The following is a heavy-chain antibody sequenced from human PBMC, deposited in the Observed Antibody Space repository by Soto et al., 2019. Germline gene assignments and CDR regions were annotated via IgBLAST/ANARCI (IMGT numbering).Heavy chain of an antibody. CDR2: ISGSGGST. D-gene: IGHD3-10*01. V-gene: IGHV3-23*01. CDR1: GFTFSSYA. J-gene: IGHJ4*02. Sequence: GGSLRLSCAASGFTFSSYAMSWVRQAPGKGLEWVSAISGSGGSTYYADSVKGRFTISRDNSKNTLYLQMNSLRAEDTAVYYCAKDQGYYGSWSSPNEDGFDYWGQGTLVTVSS. CDR3: AKDQGYYGSWSSPNEDGFDY.